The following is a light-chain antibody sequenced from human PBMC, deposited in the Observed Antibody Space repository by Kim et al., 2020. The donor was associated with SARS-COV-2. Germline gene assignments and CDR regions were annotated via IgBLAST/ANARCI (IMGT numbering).Light chain of an antibody. CDR3: SSYTSSSTGV. Sequence: GQSITISCTGTSSDVGGYNYVSWYQQHPGKAPKLIIYDVSKRPSGVSNRFSGSKSGNAASLTISGLQAEDEADYYCSSYTSSSTGVFGGGTQLTVL. J-gene: IGLJ3*02. CDR2: DVS. CDR1: SSDVGGYNY. V-gene: IGLV2-14*04.